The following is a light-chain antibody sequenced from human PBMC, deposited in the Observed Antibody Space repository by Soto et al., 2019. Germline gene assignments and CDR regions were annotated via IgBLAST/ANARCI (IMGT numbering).Light chain of an antibody. CDR2: EVN. CDR3: CSSGGSPTYV. Sequence: QSVLAQPASVSGSPGQSITISCTGTSSNVGSYKLVSWYQQHPGKAPKLMIFEVNKRLSGVYNRFSGYKSGNTASLPTPGLKGEDDADYYCCSSGGSPTYVFRTGTKVTVL. CDR1: SSNVGSYKL. V-gene: IGLV2-23*02. J-gene: IGLJ1*01.